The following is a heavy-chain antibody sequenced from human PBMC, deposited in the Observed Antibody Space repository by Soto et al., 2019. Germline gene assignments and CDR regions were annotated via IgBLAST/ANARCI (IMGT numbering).Heavy chain of an antibody. V-gene: IGHV3-23*01. CDR3: AFEGRVSNY. Sequence: GGSLRLSCAASGFTFSSYAMTWVRQAPGKGLEWVSTISGSGGSTYYADSVKGRFTFSRDNSKNTLYLQMNSLRAEDTAIYYCAFEGRVSNYWGQGTLVTVSS. D-gene: IGHD6-13*01. CDR1: GFTFSSYA. J-gene: IGHJ4*02. CDR2: ISGSGGST.